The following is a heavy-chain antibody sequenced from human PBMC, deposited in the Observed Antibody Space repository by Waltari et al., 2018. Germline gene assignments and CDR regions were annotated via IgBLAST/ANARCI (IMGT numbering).Heavy chain of an antibody. J-gene: IGHJ6*03. CDR1: GGSTSSYY. CDR2: IYTSGST. CDR3: ARTRVAAPYYYMDV. D-gene: IGHD6-6*01. V-gene: IGHV4-4*07. Sequence: QVQLQESGPGLVKPSETLSLTCTVSGGSTSSYYWSWIRQPAGKGLEWIGRIYTSGSTNYNPSLKSRVTMSVDTSKNQFSLKLSSVTAADTAVYYCARTRVAAPYYYMDVWGKGTTVTVSS.